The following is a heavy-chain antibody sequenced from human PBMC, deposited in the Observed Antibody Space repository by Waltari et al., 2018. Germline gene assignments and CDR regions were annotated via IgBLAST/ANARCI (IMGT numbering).Heavy chain of an antibody. J-gene: IGHJ1*01. CDR1: GYSISSGYY. CDR3: VKGYYYDSSGLAEYFQH. D-gene: IGHD3-22*01. Sequence: QVQLQESGPGLVKPSETLSLTCTVSGYSISSGYYWGWIRPPPGKGLEWIGSIYHSGSTYYNPSLKSRVTISVDTSKNQFSLKLSSVTAADTAVYYCVKGYYYDSSGLAEYFQHWGQGTLVTVSS. V-gene: IGHV4-38-2*02. CDR2: IYHSGST.